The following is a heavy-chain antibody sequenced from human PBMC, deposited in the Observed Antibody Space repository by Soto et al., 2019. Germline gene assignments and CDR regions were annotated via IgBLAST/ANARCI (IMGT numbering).Heavy chain of an antibody. V-gene: IGHV1-2*02. CDR1: GVTNTGRY. D-gene: IGHD5-12*01. CDR2: INPNSGDT. J-gene: IGHJ4*02. Sequence: GASAKVSCKASGVTNTGRYIHWPRQAPGQGLEWMGWINPNSGDTYYAQKFQGRVTMTRDTSISTAYMELTTLRSDDTAIYYCARDGYTSAPYFWGQGSLVTVSS. CDR3: ARDGYTSAPYF.